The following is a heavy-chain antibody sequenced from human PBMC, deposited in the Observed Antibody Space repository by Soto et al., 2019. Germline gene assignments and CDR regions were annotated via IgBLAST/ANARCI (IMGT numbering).Heavy chain of an antibody. Sequence: AGTLSLTCAASGVSISSYVLNWVRQPPGKGLEWIGDISNGGSTYYNAALERGGTISARASNNQFSLNPRSVTAADTSVYYCASLFPPYHCLDYWGQGTLVTVSS. CDR3: ASLFPPYHCLDY. J-gene: IGHJ4*02. V-gene: IGHV4-59*08. D-gene: IGHD2-15*01. CDR1: GVSISSYV. CDR2: ISNGGST.